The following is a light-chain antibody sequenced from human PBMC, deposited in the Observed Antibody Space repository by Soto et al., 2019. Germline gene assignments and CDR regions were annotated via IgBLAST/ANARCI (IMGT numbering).Light chain of an antibody. V-gene: IGKV3-11*01. J-gene: IGKJ3*01. CDR2: DAS. CDR1: QSVSSY. Sequence: EIVLTQSPATLSLSPGERATLSCRASQSVSSYLAWYQQKPGQAPRLLIYDASNRATGIPARFSGSGPGTDLTLTISSLEPEDFAVYYCQQRSNWPPFTFGPGTKVDIK. CDR3: QQRSNWPPFT.